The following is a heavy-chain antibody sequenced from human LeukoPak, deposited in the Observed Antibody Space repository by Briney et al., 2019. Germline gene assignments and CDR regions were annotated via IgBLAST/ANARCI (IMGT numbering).Heavy chain of an antibody. Sequence: SETLSLTCAVYGGSFSGYYWSWIRQPPGKGLEWIGEINHSGSTYYNPSLKSRVTISVDTSKNQFSLKLSSVTAADTAVYYCARSPHILTGENFDYWGQGTLVTVSS. V-gene: IGHV4-34*01. CDR1: GGSFSGYY. D-gene: IGHD3-9*01. J-gene: IGHJ4*02. CDR3: ARSPHILTGENFDY. CDR2: INHSGST.